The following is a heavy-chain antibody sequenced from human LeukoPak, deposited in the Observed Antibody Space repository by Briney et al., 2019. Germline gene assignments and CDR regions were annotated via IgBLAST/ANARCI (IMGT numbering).Heavy chain of an antibody. V-gene: IGHV4-4*07. Sequence: PSETLSLTCTVSGGSISSYYWSWIRQPAGKGLEWIGRIYTSGSTNYNPSLKSRVTTSVDTSKNQFSLKLSSVTAADTAVYYCHGRGYSYVDFDYWGQGTLVTVSS. CDR1: GGSISSYY. D-gene: IGHD5-18*01. CDR2: IYTSGST. CDR3: HGRGYSYVDFDY. J-gene: IGHJ4*02.